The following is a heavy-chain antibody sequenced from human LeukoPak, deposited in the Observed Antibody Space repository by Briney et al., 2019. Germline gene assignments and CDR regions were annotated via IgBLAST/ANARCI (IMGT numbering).Heavy chain of an antibody. J-gene: IGHJ4*02. CDR2: INHSGST. Sequence: SETLSLTCAVYGGSFSGYYWSWIRQPPGKGLEWIGEINHSGSTNYNPSLKSRVTISVDMSKNQFSLNLSSVTAADTAVYYCARRIWYHDILTAYNIWGQGTPVTVSS. D-gene: IGHD3-9*01. CDR3: ARRIWYHDILTAYNI. CDR1: GGSFSGYY. V-gene: IGHV4-34*01.